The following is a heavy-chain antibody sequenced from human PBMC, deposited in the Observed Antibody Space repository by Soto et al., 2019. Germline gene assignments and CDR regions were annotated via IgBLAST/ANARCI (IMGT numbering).Heavy chain of an antibody. CDR2: ITPIFGTV. Sequence: QVQLVQSGADAKKPGSSVKVSCKASGGTFSSFTIRWVRQAPGQGLEWMGGITPIFGTVDYSQKFQDRMTITADESTTTVYMELSSLRSEDTAMYYCASRGPVTETIDQWGQGTLVSVSS. D-gene: IGHD4-17*01. J-gene: IGHJ4*02. CDR1: GGTFSSFT. CDR3: ASRGPVTETIDQ. V-gene: IGHV1-69*01.